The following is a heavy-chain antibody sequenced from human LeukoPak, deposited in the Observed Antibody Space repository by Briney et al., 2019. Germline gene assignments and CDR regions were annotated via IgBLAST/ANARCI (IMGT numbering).Heavy chain of an antibody. CDR2: IYYSGST. J-gene: IGHJ2*01. CDR1: GGSISSGGYY. Sequence: SETLSLTCTVSGGSISSGGYYWSWIRQHPGKGLEWFGYIYYSGSTYYNPSLKSRVTISVDTSKNQFSLKLSSVTAADTAVYYCARGGLGRYWYFDLWGRGTLVTVSS. V-gene: IGHV4-31*03. CDR3: ARGGLGRYWYFDL. D-gene: IGHD3-9*01.